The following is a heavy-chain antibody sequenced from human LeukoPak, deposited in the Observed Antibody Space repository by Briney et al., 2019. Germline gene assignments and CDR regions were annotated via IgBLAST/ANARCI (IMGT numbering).Heavy chain of an antibody. J-gene: IGHJ2*01. D-gene: IGHD1-14*01. Sequence: PSETLSLTCNVSGGSISCYYWSWIRQPPGKGLEWIGYIYYSGSTNYNPSLKSRGTISVDTSKDQVSLKLSSVTAADTAVYYCARKGPQWYFDLWGRGTLVTVSS. CDR1: GGSISCYY. CDR2: IYYSGST. CDR3: ARKGPQWYFDL. V-gene: IGHV4-59*08.